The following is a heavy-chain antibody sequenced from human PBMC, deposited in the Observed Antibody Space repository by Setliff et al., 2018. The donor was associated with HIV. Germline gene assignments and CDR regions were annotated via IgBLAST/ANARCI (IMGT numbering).Heavy chain of an antibody. D-gene: IGHD6-19*01. CDR1: GGSMASYQ. Sequence: SETLSLTCTVSGGSMASYQWGWIRQPPGKGLEWIGNIHYSGITSYNPSLERRLNMSVDTSNYQISLKMTAVTAADTAVYYCASEFSERSPNPDHYYYYMDVWGKGTTVTVSS. CDR3: ASEFSERSPNPDHYYYYMDV. CDR2: IHYSGIT. J-gene: IGHJ6*03. V-gene: IGHV4-59*01.